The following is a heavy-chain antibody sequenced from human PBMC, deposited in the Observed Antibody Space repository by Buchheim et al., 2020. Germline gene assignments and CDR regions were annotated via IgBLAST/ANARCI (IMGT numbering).Heavy chain of an antibody. Sequence: EVQLLESGGGLVQPGGSLRLSCAASGFTFSSYAMSWVRQAPGKGLEWVSAISGSGGSTYYADSVKGRFTISRDNSKNTLDLQMNSLRAEDTAVYYCAKDPVYYYDSSGYSYFDYWGQGTL. CDR3: AKDPVYYYDSSGYSYFDY. D-gene: IGHD3-22*01. J-gene: IGHJ4*02. CDR2: ISGSGGST. CDR1: GFTFSSYA. V-gene: IGHV3-23*01.